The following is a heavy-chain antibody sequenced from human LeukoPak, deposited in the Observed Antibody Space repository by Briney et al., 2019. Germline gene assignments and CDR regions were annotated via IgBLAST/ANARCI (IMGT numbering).Heavy chain of an antibody. CDR3: AKGARGDTVTSIVGLNWFDP. Sequence: PGGSLRLSCAASGITFRSYGMHWVRQAPGKGLEWVAVISYDGSHKYYADSVKGRFSISRDNSKNTLYLKMNSLRDDDTAVYYCAKGARGDTVTSIVGLNWFDPWGQGTLVTVSS. J-gene: IGHJ5*02. CDR2: ISYDGSHK. CDR1: GITFRSYG. V-gene: IGHV3-30*18. D-gene: IGHD4-17*01.